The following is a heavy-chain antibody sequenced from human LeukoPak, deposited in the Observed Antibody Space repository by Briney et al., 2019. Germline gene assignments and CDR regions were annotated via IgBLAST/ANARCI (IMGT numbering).Heavy chain of an antibody. V-gene: IGHV3-7*01. J-gene: IGHJ4*02. Sequence: GGSLRLSCAASGFTFSTYWMSWVRQAPGKGLEWVANIKEDGSEKYYVDSVKGRFTISRDNAKSSLFLQMNSLRAEDTAVYYCVRDWYSDFLTALDYWGQGTLVTVSP. CDR3: VRDWYSDFLTALDY. CDR1: GFTFSTYW. CDR2: IKEDGSEK. D-gene: IGHD3-9*01.